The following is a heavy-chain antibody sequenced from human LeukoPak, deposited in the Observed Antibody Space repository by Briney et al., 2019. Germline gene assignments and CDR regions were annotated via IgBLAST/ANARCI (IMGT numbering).Heavy chain of an antibody. J-gene: IGHJ4*02. Sequence: SETLSLTCTVSGGSISNYYWSWIRQPPGKGLEWIGYIYYSGSTYYNPSLRSRVTISVDTSKNQFSLNLNSVTAADTAVYYCVRGWGYFDYWGQGTLVTVSS. D-gene: IGHD3-16*01. CDR3: VRGWGYFDY. CDR2: IYYSGST. CDR1: GGSISNYY. V-gene: IGHV4-59*01.